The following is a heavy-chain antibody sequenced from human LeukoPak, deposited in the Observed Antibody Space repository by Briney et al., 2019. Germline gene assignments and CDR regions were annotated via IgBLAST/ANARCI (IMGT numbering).Heavy chain of an antibody. J-gene: IGHJ4*02. CDR1: GFIFSSYS. Sequence: GGSLGLSCAASGFIFSSYSMNWVRQAPGKGLEWVSYISSGSSTIYHADSVKGRFTISRDNTKNSLYLQMNSLRAENTGVYYCARWNLGSDYWGQGTLVTVSS. V-gene: IGHV3-48*04. CDR3: ARWNLGSDY. CDR2: ISSGSSTI. D-gene: IGHD1-1*01.